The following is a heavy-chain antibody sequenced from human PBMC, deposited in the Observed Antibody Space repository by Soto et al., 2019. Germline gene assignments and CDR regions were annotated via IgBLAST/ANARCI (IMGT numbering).Heavy chain of an antibody. J-gene: IGHJ2*01. CDR3: FFFQAEDGIRGLCTVSAFLPNRSSDL. Sequence: PGKVLEWIGSIYYSGSTYYHPSLKSRVTISVDTSKNQFSLKLSSVTAADTAVYYFFFFQAEDGIRGLCTVSAFLPNRSSDL. V-gene: IGHV4-39*01. CDR2: IYYSGST. D-gene: IGHD2-21*01.